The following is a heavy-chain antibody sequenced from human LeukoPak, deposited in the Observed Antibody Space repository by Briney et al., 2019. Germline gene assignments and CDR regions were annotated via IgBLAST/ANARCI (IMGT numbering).Heavy chain of an antibody. CDR3: ARGRVYYDFWSGYYSFDY. Sequence: PSQTLSLTCTVSGGSISSGGYYWSWIRQHPGKGLEWIGEINHSGSTNYNPSLKSRVTISVDTSKNQFSLKLSSVTAADTAVYYCARGRVYYDFWSGYYSFDYWGQGTLVTVSS. CDR2: INHSGST. D-gene: IGHD3-3*01. CDR1: GGSISSGGYY. J-gene: IGHJ4*02. V-gene: IGHV4-31*03.